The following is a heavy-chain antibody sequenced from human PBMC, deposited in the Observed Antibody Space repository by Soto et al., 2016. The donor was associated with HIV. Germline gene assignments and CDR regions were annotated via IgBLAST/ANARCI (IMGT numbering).Heavy chain of an antibody. J-gene: IGHJ4*02. CDR1: GFTFSSHW. CDR2: INADGGIT. Sequence: EVQLVQSGGGLVQPGGSMRLSCVASGFTFSSHWMYWVRQAPGKGLVWVSRINADGGITAYAESMRGRFTISRDNADNTLYLEMNSLRAEDTAVYYCARDRGGGLLRYFDYWGQGTLVTVSS. CDR3: ARDRGGGLLRYFDY. V-gene: IGHV3-74*01. D-gene: IGHD2-15*01.